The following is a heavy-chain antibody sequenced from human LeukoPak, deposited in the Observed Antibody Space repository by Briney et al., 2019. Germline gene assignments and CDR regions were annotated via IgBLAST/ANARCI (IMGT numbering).Heavy chain of an antibody. CDR2: IYYSGST. J-gene: IGHJ4*02. Sequence: SETLSLTCTVSGGSISSYYWSWIRQPPGKGLEWIGYIYYSGSTNYNPSLKSRVTISVDTSKNQFSLKLSSVTAADTAVYYCARDLRGRLDYWGQGTLVTVSS. V-gene: IGHV4-59*01. D-gene: IGHD2-15*01. CDR1: GGSISSYY. CDR3: ARDLRGRLDY.